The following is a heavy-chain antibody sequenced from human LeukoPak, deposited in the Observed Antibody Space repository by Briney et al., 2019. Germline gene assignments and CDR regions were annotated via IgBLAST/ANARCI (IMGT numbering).Heavy chain of an antibody. CDR1: GGSFSGYY. CDR2: INHSGST. V-gene: IGHV4-34*01. CDR3: ARGLIVPAATRYWYFDL. D-gene: IGHD2-2*01. J-gene: IGHJ2*01. Sequence: SETLSLTCAVYGGSFSGYYWSWIRQPPGKGLEWIGKINHSGSTNYNPSLKSRVTISVDTSKNQFSLKLSSVTAADTAVYYCARGLIVPAATRYWYFDLWGRGTPVTVSS.